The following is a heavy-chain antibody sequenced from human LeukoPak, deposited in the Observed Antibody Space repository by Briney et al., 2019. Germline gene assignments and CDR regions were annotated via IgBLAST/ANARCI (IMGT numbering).Heavy chain of an antibody. CDR3: ARDMVSEAGTRWGDY. Sequence: GGSLRLSCAASGFIFSDYYKSWIRQAPGKGLEWVSYISTSGSTIYYADSVKGHFTISRDNAKNSLYLQMNSLRAEDTAVYYCARDMVSEAGTRWGDYWGQGTLVTVSS. D-gene: IGHD6-19*01. J-gene: IGHJ4*02. CDR2: ISTSGSTI. CDR1: GFIFSDYY. V-gene: IGHV3-11*04.